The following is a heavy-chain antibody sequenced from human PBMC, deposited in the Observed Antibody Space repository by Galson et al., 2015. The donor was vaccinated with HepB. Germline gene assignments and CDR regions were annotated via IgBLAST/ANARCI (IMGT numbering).Heavy chain of an antibody. Sequence: SVKVSCKASGYTFTSYGISWVRQAPGQGLEWMGWISAYNGNTNYAQKLQGRVTMTTDTSTSTAYMELRSLRSDDTAVYYCARVLQVGIAAAGKGTYYFDYWGQGTLVTVSS. CDR2: ISAYNGNT. CDR1: GYTFTSYG. D-gene: IGHD6-13*01. J-gene: IGHJ4*02. V-gene: IGHV1-18*01. CDR3: ARVLQVGIAAAGKGTYYFDY.